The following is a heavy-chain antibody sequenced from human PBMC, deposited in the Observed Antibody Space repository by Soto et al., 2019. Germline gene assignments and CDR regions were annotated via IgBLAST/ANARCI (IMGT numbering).Heavy chain of an antibody. Sequence: QVQLQQWGAGLLKPSETLSLTCAVYGGSFSGYYWSWIRQPPGKGLEWIGEINHSGSTNYNPSLKSRVTRXXDXYXXQFSLKLSSVTAAGAAVYYCEREHSPLHGSGWFDSWGQGTLVTVSS. CDR3: EREHSPLHGSGWFDS. D-gene: IGHD6-19*01. J-gene: IGHJ5*01. V-gene: IGHV4-34*01. CDR2: INHSGST. CDR1: GGSFSGYY.